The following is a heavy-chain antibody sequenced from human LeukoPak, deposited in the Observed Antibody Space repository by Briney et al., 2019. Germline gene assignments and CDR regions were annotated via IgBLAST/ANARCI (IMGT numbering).Heavy chain of an antibody. Sequence: GGSLRLSCAASGFTFIDYDMHWVRQVIGKVLEWVSAIGIRGDTHYSGSVKGRFTISRENAESSLYLRMNSLRAEDTAVYYCARGGIQVSGIDEFDYWGQGTLVTVSS. CDR1: GFTFIDYD. V-gene: IGHV3-13*01. J-gene: IGHJ4*02. CDR3: ARGGIQVSGIDEFDY. CDR2: IGIRGDT. D-gene: IGHD6-19*01.